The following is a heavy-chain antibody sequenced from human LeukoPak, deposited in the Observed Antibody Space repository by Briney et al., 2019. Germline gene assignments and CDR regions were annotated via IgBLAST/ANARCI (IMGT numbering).Heavy chain of an antibody. CDR3: ARTDPGYSGSYWDFDY. J-gene: IGHJ4*02. D-gene: IGHD1-26*01. Sequence: SETLSLTCTVSGGSISNSSYYWGWIRQPPGKGLEWIGSIYYSGSTYYNPSLKSRVTISVDTSKNQFSLKLSSVTAADMAVYYCARTDPGYSGSYWDFDYWGQGTLVTVSS. V-gene: IGHV4-39*01. CDR2: IYYSGST. CDR1: GGSISNSSYY.